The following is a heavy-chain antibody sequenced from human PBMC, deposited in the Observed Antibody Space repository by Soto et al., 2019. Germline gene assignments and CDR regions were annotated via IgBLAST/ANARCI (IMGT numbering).Heavy chain of an antibody. J-gene: IGHJ4*02. D-gene: IGHD4-17*01. CDR1: GFSLSTRGVG. V-gene: IGHV2-5*02. CDR2: IYWDNDK. Sequence: QITLKESGPTLVKPTQTLTLTCTFSGFSLSTRGVGVGWIRQPPGKALEWLALIYWDNDKRYSPSLKNRLTITKDTSKNQVVLIMTNMDPVDTATYYCAHRAVTTLDYWGQGTLVTVSS. CDR3: AHRAVTTLDY.